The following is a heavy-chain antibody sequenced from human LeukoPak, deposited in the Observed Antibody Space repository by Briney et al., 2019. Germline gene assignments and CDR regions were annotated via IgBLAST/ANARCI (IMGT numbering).Heavy chain of an antibody. CDR3: AKYFGFCGVTGCPAGWCMDV. CDR1: GFTFSRFA. J-gene: IGHJ6*03. CDR2: ISNIGDT. D-gene: IGHD2-21*01. Sequence: SGGSLRLSCAASGFTFSRFAMGWVRQTPGKGLEWVSTISNIGDTYFADSVKGRSTISRDNSKDTLYLQMSSLRAEDTAVYYCAKYFGFCGVTGCPAGWCMDVWGTGTTVTVSS. V-gene: IGHV3-23*01.